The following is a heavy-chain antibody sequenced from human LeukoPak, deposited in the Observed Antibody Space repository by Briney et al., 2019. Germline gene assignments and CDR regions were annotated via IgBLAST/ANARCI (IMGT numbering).Heavy chain of an antibody. J-gene: IGHJ4*02. Sequence: ASVKVSCKVSGYTLTELSMHWVRQAPGKGLEWMGGFDPEDGETIYAQKFQGRVTMTEDTSTGTAYMELSSLRSEDTAVYYCATGIGEITFGGVIVMGDYWGQGTLVTVSS. CDR1: GYTLTELS. CDR3: ATGIGEITFGGVIVMGDY. CDR2: FDPEDGET. V-gene: IGHV1-24*01. D-gene: IGHD3-16*02.